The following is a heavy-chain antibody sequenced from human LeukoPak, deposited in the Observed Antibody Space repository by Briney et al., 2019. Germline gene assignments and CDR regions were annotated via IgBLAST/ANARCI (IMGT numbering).Heavy chain of an antibody. CDR2: ISGSSTTI. D-gene: IGHD3-10*01. Sequence: GGSLRLSCAASGFTFSLYAMTWVRQAPGKGLEWVSYISGSSTTIHYADSVKGRFTISRDNSKNTLYLQMNSLRAEDTAVYYCAKDYSKTSYYGSGTYYRPNWFDPWGQGTLVTVSS. CDR3: AKDYSKTSYYGSGTYYRPNWFDP. CDR1: GFTFSLYA. J-gene: IGHJ5*02. V-gene: IGHV3-48*01.